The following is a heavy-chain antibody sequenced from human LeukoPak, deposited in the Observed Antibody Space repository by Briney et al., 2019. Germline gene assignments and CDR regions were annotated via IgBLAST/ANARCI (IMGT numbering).Heavy chain of an antibody. Sequence: PGGSLRLSCAASGFTFSSYSMSWVRQAPGKGLEWVSYISSSSSTIYYADSVKGRFTISRDNAKNSLYLQMNSLRAEDTAVYYCARDSPLWFGELRAFDIWGQGTMVTVSS. CDR1: GFTFSSYS. CDR3: ARDSPLWFGELRAFDI. J-gene: IGHJ3*02. V-gene: IGHV3-48*01. D-gene: IGHD3-10*01. CDR2: ISSSSSTI.